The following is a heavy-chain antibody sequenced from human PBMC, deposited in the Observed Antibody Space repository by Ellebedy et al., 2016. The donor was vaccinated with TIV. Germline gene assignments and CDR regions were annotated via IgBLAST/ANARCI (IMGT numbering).Heavy chain of an antibody. CDR1: GFTFSSYA. CDR3: ARDRISASGIFDY. D-gene: IGHD6-13*01. V-gene: IGHV3-23*01. J-gene: IGHJ4*02. CDR2: ISGSGGST. Sequence: GGSLRLSCAASGFTFSSYAMSWVRQAPGKGLEWVSSISGSGGSTYYADSVKGRFTISRDNSKNTLYLQMNSLRAEDTAVYYCARDRISASGIFDYWGQGTLVTVSS.